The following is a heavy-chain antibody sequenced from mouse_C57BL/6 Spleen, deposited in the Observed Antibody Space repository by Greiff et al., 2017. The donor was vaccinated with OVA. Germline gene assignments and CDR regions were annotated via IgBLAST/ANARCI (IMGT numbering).Heavy chain of an antibody. CDR3: AREGGTTKYFEV. J-gene: IGHJ1*03. V-gene: IGHV1-59*01. D-gene: IGHD1-1*01. Sequence: QVQLQQPGAELVRPGTSVKLSCKASGYTFTSYWMHWVKQRPGQGLEWIGVIDPSDSYTNYNQKFKGKATLTVATSSSTAYMQLSSLTSEDSAVYYCAREGGTTKYFEVWGTGTTVTVSS. CDR2: IDPSDSYT. CDR1: GYTFTSYW.